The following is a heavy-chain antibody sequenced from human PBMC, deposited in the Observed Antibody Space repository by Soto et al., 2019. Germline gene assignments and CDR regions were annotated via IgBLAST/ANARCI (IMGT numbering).Heavy chain of an antibody. CDR3: AKGSEFSNSYALDFDF. V-gene: IGHV3-23*01. J-gene: IGHJ4*02. D-gene: IGHD6-6*01. CDR1: GFTFSSYA. Sequence: EVQLLESGGGLVQPGESPRLSCAASGFTFSSYAMSWVRQAPGRGLEWVSIISGNGGSTYYAASVKGRFTISRDNTKNTLYLQMDSLTAVDSAVYYCAKGSEFSNSYALDFDFWGQGALVTVSS. CDR2: ISGNGGST.